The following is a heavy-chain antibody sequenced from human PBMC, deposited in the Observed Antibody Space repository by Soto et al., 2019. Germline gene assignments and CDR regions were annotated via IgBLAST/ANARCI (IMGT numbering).Heavy chain of an antibody. CDR2: ISAAGDP. CDR1: GFTFRNYD. Sequence: EVQLVESGGGLVQPGGSLRLSCEASGFTFRNYDMHWVRQGTGKGLEWVSGISAAGDPDYADSVEGRFTISRENAQNSFFLQMNSLRVGDTAVYYCARTDRDFYGLDVWGQGTTVIVFS. V-gene: IGHV3-13*05. CDR3: ARTDRDFYGLDV. J-gene: IGHJ6*02.